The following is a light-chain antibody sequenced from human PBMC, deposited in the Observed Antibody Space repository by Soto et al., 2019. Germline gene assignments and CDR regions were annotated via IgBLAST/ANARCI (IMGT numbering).Light chain of an antibody. CDR3: QQYHNWLRT. Sequence: EIAMSQSPAARSVPSCGGATLSSRASQSVSSNLAWYQQKPGQAPRLLIYGASTRATGIPARFSGSGSGTDFTLIISSLQSEDFAIYYCQQYHNWLRTFGQGTKVDIK. CDR2: GAS. CDR1: QSVSSN. J-gene: IGKJ1*01. V-gene: IGKV3D-15*01.